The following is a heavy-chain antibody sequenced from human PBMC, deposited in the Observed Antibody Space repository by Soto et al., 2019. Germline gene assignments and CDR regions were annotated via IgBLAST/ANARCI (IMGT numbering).Heavy chain of an antibody. CDR3: ARYELYHGWLDT. V-gene: IGHV4-30-4*01. Sequence: SETLSLTCTVSGGSISSGDYYWSWIRQPPGKGLEWIGYIYYSGSTYYNPPLKSRVTISVDTSKNQFSLKLSSVTAAETAVYSRARYELYHGWLDTWGQGTLVTVSS. J-gene: IGHJ5*02. CDR2: IYYSGST. D-gene: IGHD2-2*01. CDR1: GGSISSGDYY.